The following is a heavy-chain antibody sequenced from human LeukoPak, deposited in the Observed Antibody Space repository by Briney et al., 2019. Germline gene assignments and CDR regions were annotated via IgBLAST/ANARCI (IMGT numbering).Heavy chain of an antibody. J-gene: IGHJ4*02. V-gene: IGHV1-69*13. CDR3: ARVPVRRGSSGYYSLDY. D-gene: IGHD3-22*01. Sequence: SVKVSCKASGGTFSSYAISWVRHAPGQGLEWMGGIIPIFGTADYAQKFQGRVTITADESTSTAYMELSSLRSEDTAVYYCARVPVRRGSSGYYSLDYWGQGTLVTVSS. CDR2: IIPIFGTA. CDR1: GGTFSSYA.